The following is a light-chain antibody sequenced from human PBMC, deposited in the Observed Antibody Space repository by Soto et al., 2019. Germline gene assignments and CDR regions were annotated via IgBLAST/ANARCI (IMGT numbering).Light chain of an antibody. CDR2: GAS. V-gene: IGKV3-15*01. Sequence: EIVMTQSPATLSVSPGERATLSCRASQSVSSNLAWHQQKPGQAPRLLIYGASTRATGIPARFSGSGSGTEYTLTISSLQSEDFAVYYCQQYNNWRGTFGQGTKVDIK. CDR3: QQYNNWRGT. CDR1: QSVSSN. J-gene: IGKJ1*01.